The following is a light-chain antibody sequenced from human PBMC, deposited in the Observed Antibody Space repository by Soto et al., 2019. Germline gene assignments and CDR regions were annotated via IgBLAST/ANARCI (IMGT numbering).Light chain of an antibody. V-gene: IGKV1-5*03. CDR1: QSISSW. Sequence: DIQMTQSPSTLSASVGDTVTITCRASQSISSWLAWYQQKPGKAPNLLIYQASSLQGGVPSRFSGSGSGTEFTLTISSLQPEDFATYYCQQYNGYPLTFGGGTKVEIK. J-gene: IGKJ4*01. CDR3: QQYNGYPLT. CDR2: QAS.